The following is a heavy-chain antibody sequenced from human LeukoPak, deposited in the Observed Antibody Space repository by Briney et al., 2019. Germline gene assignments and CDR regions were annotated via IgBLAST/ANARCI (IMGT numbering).Heavy chain of an antibody. D-gene: IGHD1-14*01. Sequence: GGSLRLSCAAPGFSFSDAWMTWVRQATGKGLEWVGRIKRKADGATADYAAPVKGRFTVSRDDSKNTLYLQMNSLKTEDTGVYYCATDTTYASDLWGQGTLVIVSS. V-gene: IGHV3-15*01. CDR3: ATDTTYASDL. CDR1: GFSFSDAW. J-gene: IGHJ3*01. CDR2: IKRKADGATA.